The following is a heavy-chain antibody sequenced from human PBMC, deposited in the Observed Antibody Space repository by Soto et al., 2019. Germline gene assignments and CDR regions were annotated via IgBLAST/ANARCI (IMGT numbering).Heavy chain of an antibody. V-gene: IGHV3-74*01. D-gene: IGHD2-15*01. J-gene: IGHJ4*02. CDR3: VTGWSEY. CDR1: EFTFSSSW. Sequence: EVQLVESGGGLVQPGGSLRLSCVVPEFTFSSSWMHWVRQGPGKGLVWVSRINSDGSYINYADSVKGRFTTSRDNAKNMLYLQMNSLRAEDTALYYCVTGWSEYWGQGTLVTVSS. CDR2: INSDGSYI.